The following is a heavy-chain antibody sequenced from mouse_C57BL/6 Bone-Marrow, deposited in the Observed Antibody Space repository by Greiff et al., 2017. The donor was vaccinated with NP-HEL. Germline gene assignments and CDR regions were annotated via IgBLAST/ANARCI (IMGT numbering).Heavy chain of an antibody. CDR1: GFNIKDDY. CDR2: IDPENGDT. V-gene: IGHV14-4*01. CDR3: TKDPYYAMDY. J-gene: IGHJ4*01. Sequence: VQLQQSGAELVRPGASVKLSCTASGFNIKDDYMHWVKQRPEPGLEWIGWIDPENGDTEYASKFQGKATITADTSSNTAYLQISSLRSVDTAVYYCTKDPYYAMDYWGQGTSVTVSS.